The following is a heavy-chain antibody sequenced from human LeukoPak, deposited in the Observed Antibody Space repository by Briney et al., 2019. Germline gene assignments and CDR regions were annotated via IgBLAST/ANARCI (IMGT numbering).Heavy chain of an antibody. V-gene: IGHV3-74*01. J-gene: IGHJ4*02. CDR2: INSDGSST. CDR1: GFTFSSYW. Sequence: SGGSLRLSCAASGFTFSSYWMHWVRQAPGKGLVWVSRINSDGSSTSYADSVKGRFTISRDNAKNTLYLQMNSLRAEDTAVYYWARDTYYFGSGRYEFDYWGQGTLVTVSS. CDR3: ARDTYYFGSGRYEFDY. D-gene: IGHD3-10*01.